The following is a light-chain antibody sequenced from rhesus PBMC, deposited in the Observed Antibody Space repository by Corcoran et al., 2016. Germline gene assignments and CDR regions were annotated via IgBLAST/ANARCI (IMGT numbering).Light chain of an antibody. Sequence: DIQMTQSPSSLSASAGDAVTITCRASQGISTYLNWYQQKPEIVPRRLIYAASSLESGVPSRFSGSGSGTEFTLTISSLQPEDFATYYSLQHNLTPWTFGQGTKVEIK. J-gene: IGKJ1*01. CDR3: LQHNLTPWT. CDR1: QGISTY. CDR2: AAS. V-gene: IGKV1-43*01.